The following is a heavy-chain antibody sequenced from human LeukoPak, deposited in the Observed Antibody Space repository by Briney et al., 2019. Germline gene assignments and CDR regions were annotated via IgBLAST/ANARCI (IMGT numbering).Heavy chain of an antibody. J-gene: IGHJ3*02. D-gene: IGHD3-22*01. CDR2: IYYSGST. CDR3: ARRLAGITMIGRSAFDI. V-gene: IGHV4-59*08. CDR1: GGSISSYY. Sequence: PSETLSLTCTVSGGSISSYYWSWIRQPPGKGLEWIGYIYYSGSTNYNPSLKSRVTISVDTSKNQFSLKLSSVTAADTAVYYCARRLAGITMIGRSAFDIWGQGTMVTVSS.